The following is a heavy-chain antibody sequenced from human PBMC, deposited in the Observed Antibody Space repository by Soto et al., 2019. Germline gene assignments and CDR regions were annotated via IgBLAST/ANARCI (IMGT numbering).Heavy chain of an antibody. CDR1: GYTFTTYG. Sequence: ASVKVSCKASGYTFTTYGMHWVRQAPGQGLEWMGWISAYNGNTNYAQKLQGRVTMTTDTSTSTAYMELRSLRSDDTAVYYCARVVGFGEFKYYYYYGMDVWGQGTTVTV. CDR3: ARVVGFGEFKYYYYYGMDV. V-gene: IGHV1-18*01. CDR2: ISAYNGNT. J-gene: IGHJ6*02. D-gene: IGHD3-10*01.